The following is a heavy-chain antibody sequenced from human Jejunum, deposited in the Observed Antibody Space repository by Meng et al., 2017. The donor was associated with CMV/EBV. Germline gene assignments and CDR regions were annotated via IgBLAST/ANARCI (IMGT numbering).Heavy chain of an antibody. CDR3: ARDRNVPGNSEFDY. CDR2: ISGYNGNT. Sequence: QDQLVQSGAEVKKPGAGYTFTNYVINWVRQAPGQGLEWMGWISGYNGNTNYAQNFQGRVTLTTDTSTSTAYMELRSLRSDDTAVYYCARDRNVPGNSEFDYWGQGTLVTVSS. D-gene: IGHD6-19*01. J-gene: IGHJ4*02. CDR1: GYTFTNYV. V-gene: IGHV1-18*01.